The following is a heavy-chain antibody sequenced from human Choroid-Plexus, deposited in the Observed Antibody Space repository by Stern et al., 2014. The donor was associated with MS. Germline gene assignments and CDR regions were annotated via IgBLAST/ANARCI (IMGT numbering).Heavy chain of an antibody. V-gene: IGHV3-30*18. J-gene: IGHJ5*02. CDR3: AKDRQYLTYFFDH. CDR1: GFTFGSCA. Sequence: VQLEESGGGVVQPGRPLRLSCVASGFTFGSCAMHWVRQAPGKGLEGVGGVSYDGSNKYYADSVKGRFTISRDNSQNTLYMQMSSLRPEDTAVYYCAKDRQYLTYFFDHWGQGSLVTVSS. CDR2: VSYDGSNK. D-gene: IGHD2/OR15-2a*01.